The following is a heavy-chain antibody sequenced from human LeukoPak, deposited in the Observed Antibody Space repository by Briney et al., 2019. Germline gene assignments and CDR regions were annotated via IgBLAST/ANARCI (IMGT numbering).Heavy chain of an antibody. CDR2: IYPGDSDT. CDR1: GYSFTSYW. D-gene: IGHD6-19*01. CDR3: ARPRHSSGWSYDAFDI. V-gene: IGHV5-51*01. J-gene: IGHJ3*02. Sequence: GESLKISCKGSGYSFTSYWIGWVRQMPGKGLEWMGIIYPGDSDTRYSPSFQGQVTISADKSISTAYLQWSSLKASDTAMYYCARPRHSSGWSYDAFDIWGRGTVVTVSS.